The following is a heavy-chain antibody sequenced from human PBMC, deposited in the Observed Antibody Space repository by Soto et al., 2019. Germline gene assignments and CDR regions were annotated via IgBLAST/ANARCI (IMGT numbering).Heavy chain of an antibody. V-gene: IGHV3-48*02. CDR1: GFTFSSYS. CDR2: ISSSSSTI. Sequence: AGGSLRLSCAASGFTFSSYSMNWVRQAPGKGLEWVSYISSSSSTIYYADSVKGRFTISRDNAKNSLYLQMNSLRDEDTAVYYCARDVKQQLGHLNYGMDVWGQGTTVTVSS. D-gene: IGHD6-13*01. CDR3: ARDVKQQLGHLNYGMDV. J-gene: IGHJ6*02.